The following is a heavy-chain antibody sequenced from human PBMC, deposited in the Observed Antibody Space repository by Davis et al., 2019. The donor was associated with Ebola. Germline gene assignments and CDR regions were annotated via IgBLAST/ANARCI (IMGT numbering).Heavy chain of an antibody. CDR2: ISSSSSTI. CDR1: GFTFSSYS. D-gene: IGHD3-3*01. Sequence: GESLKISCAASGFTFSSYSMNWVRQAPGKGLEWVSYISSSSSTIYYADSVKGRFTISRDNAKNSLYLQMNSLRAEDTAVYYCARIGPRLRFLGMDVWGQGTTVTVSS. CDR3: ARIGPRLRFLGMDV. J-gene: IGHJ6*02. V-gene: IGHV3-48*04.